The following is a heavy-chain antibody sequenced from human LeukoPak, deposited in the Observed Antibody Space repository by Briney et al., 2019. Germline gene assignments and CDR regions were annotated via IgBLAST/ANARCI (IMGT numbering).Heavy chain of an antibody. CDR2: IRYDGSNK. D-gene: IGHD6-13*01. CDR1: GFTFSSYG. J-gene: IGHJ4*02. Sequence: GGSLRLSCAASGFTFSSYGMHWVRQAPGKGLEWVAFIRYDGSNKYYADSVKSRFTISRDNSKNTLYLQMNSLRAEDTAVYYCAKVRYSSSWYSVYDYWGQGTLVTVSS. V-gene: IGHV3-30*02. CDR3: AKVRYSSSWYSVYDY.